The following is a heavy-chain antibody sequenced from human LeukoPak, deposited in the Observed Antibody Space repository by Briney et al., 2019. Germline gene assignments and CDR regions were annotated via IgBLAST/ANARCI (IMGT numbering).Heavy chain of an antibody. J-gene: IGHJ3*01. D-gene: IGHD3-10*01. CDR1: GGSLSSSSYY. V-gene: IGHV4-39*07. CDR3: ARRVWFGEAQDALDV. Sequence: PSETLSLTCTASGGSLSSSSYYWGWIRQPPGKGLEWIGSIYYSGSTYYNPSLKSRVTISVDTSKNQSSLKLSSVTAADTAVYYCARRVWFGEAQDALDVWGQGTMVTVSS. CDR2: IYYSGST.